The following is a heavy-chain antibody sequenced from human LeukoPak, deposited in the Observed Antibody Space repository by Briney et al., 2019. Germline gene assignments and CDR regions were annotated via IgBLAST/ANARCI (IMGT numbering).Heavy chain of an antibody. CDR1: GGSISSSSYY. J-gene: IGHJ3*02. CDR2: IYYSGST. CDR3: ASGGYDFWSGYFPHDAFDI. D-gene: IGHD3-3*01. Sequence: SETLSLTCTVSGGSISSSSYYWGWIRQPPGKGLEWIGSIYYSGSTYYNPSLKSRVTISVDTSKNQFSLKLSSVTAADTAVYYCASGGYDFWSGYFPHDAFDIWGQGTMVAVSS. V-gene: IGHV4-39*01.